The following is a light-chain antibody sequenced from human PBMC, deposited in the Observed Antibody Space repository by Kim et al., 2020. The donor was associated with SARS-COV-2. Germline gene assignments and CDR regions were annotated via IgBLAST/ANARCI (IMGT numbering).Light chain of an antibody. Sequence: SPGQSVTISCTGTSSDVGGYNYVSWYQQHPGKAPKLMIYDVSKRLSGVPDRFSGSKSGNTASLTISGLQAEDEADYYCCSYAGSEVFGGGTQLTVL. CDR3: CSYAGSEV. J-gene: IGLJ3*02. V-gene: IGLV2-11*01. CDR1: SSDVGGYNY. CDR2: DVS.